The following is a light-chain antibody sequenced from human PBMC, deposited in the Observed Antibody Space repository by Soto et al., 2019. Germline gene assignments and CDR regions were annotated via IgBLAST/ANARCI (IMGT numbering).Light chain of an antibody. CDR2: DAS. CDR1: QSISSY. Sequence: EIVLTQSPATLSLSPGERATLSCRASQSISSYLAWYQQKPGQAPRLLIYDASNRATGIPARFSGSGSGTDFTLTISSLDPEDYAVYYCQNRSNWPPLFTFGPGTKVDIK. J-gene: IGKJ3*01. CDR3: QNRSNWPPLFT. V-gene: IGKV3-11*01.